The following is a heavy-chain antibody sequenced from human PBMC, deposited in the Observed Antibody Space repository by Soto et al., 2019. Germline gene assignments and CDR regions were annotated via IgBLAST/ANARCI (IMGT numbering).Heavy chain of an antibody. CDR3: ARDLGGAPYVDL. CDR2: IRKKVNSYTT. D-gene: IGHD3-16*01. V-gene: IGHV3-72*01. J-gene: IGHJ2*01. Sequence: VQLQQWGAGLLKPSETLSLTCAVYGESFSGYYWSWIRQPPEKGLEWIGRIRKKVNSYTTEYAASVKGRFTVSRDDSKNSLYLHMNSLKTEDTAVYYCARDLGGAPYVDLWGRGTLVTVSS. CDR1: GESFSGYY.